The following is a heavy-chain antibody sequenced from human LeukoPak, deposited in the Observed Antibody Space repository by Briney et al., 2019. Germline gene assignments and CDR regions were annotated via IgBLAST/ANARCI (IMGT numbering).Heavy chain of an antibody. Sequence: SETLSLTCTVSGGSISSYYWSWIRQPPGKGLEWIGYIYYSGSTNYNPSLKSRVTISVDTSKNQFSLELSSVTAADTAVYYCARALDYFFDYWGQGTLVTVSS. CDR1: GGSISSYY. D-gene: IGHD3-9*01. CDR3: ARALDYFFDY. CDR2: IYYSGST. J-gene: IGHJ4*02. V-gene: IGHV4-59*08.